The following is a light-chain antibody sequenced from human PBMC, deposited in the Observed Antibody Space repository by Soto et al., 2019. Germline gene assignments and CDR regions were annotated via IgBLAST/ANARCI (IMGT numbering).Light chain of an antibody. Sequence: DIQMTQSPSSVSASVGDTVTITCRASHDINTYLGWYQQKPGKAPRLLIYEASSLESGVPSRFSGSGSGTEFTLTISSLQPDDFATYYCQQYNSYPGTFGQGTKVDIK. J-gene: IGKJ1*01. V-gene: IGKV1-5*03. CDR2: EAS. CDR3: QQYNSYPGT. CDR1: HDINTY.